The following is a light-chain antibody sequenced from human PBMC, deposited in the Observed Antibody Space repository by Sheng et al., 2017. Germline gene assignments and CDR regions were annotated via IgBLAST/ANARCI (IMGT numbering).Light chain of an antibody. CDR2: QAF. CDR3: QQYSSFPYT. CDR1: ESISLW. Sequence: DIQMTQSPSTLSASIGDRVTITCRASESISLWLAWYQQKPGKAPNLLIYQAFDLASGVPSRFSGSGSGTEFTLTISSLQPDDFATYHCQQYSSFPYTFGQGTKLEIK. J-gene: IGKJ2*01. V-gene: IGKV1-5*03.